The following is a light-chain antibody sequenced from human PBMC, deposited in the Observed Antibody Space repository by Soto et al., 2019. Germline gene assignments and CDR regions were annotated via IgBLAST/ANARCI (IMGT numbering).Light chain of an antibody. J-gene: IGLJ1*01. CDR3: TSYTSSSTYV. Sequence: QSALTQPASVSGSPGQSITISCTGTSSDVGGYNYVSWYQQHPGKAPKLMIYDVSNRPSGVSNRFSGSKSGNTASLTISGLQAEDEADYYCTSYTSSSTYVFGPGTKVTFL. CDR1: SSDVGGYNY. CDR2: DVS. V-gene: IGLV2-14*01.